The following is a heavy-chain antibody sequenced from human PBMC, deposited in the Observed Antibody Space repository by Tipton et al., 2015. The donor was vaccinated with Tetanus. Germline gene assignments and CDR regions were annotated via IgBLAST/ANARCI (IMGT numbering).Heavy chain of an antibody. V-gene: IGHV4-30-2*01. CDR3: ARSIAAASVWPFDY. Sequence: TLSLTCAVSGALLSTGGYSWGWIRQPPGQGLEWIGYIYHTGSTYYNPSVRSRVSISTVGSKNHVTLRLTSATAADTAVYYCARSIAAASVWPFDYWGQGTQVTVSS. J-gene: IGHJ4*02. CDR2: IYHTGST. D-gene: IGHD2-2*01. CDR1: GALLSTGGYS.